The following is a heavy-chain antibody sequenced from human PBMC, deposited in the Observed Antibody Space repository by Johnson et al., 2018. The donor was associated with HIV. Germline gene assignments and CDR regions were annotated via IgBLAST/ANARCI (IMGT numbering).Heavy chain of an antibody. Sequence: VQLVESGGGLAQPSWSPRLSCAASQFTFSSYYMNFVRQAPGNGLELVGQVNPNGGSTYLIDSVKGRFTISRYNAKNSLHLQMNSLRAEDTAVYYCAKDRAVGYSSGWYQAVINAFDIWGQGTMVTVSS. CDR1: QFTFSSYY. CDR3: AKDRAVGYSSGWYQAVINAFDI. V-gene: IGHV3-25*05. D-gene: IGHD6-19*01. J-gene: IGHJ3*02. CDR2: VNPNGGST.